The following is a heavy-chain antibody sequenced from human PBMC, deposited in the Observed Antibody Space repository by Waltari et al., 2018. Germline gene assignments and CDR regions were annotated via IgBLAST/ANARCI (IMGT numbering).Heavy chain of an antibody. CDR2: ISYDGSNK. Sequence: QVQLVESGGGVVQPGRSLRLSCAASGFIFSSYDMHWVRQAPGKGLEWVAIISYDGSNKYYADSVKGRFTVSRDNSKNTLYLQINSLRAEDTAVYYCARSFSGSYPMFDYWGQGTLVTVSS. V-gene: IGHV3-30-3*01. CDR3: ARSFSGSYPMFDY. CDR1: GFIFSSYD. J-gene: IGHJ4*02. D-gene: IGHD1-26*01.